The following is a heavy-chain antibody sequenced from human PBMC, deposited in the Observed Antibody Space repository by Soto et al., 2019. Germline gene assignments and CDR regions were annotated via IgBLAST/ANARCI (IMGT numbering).Heavy chain of an antibody. J-gene: IGHJ5*02. V-gene: IGHV4-31*03. CDR3: ARDGSSTANWIDP. D-gene: IGHD2-2*01. CDR2: IYHTGKT. CDR1: GDSICIGGYY. Sequence: SETLSLTCTVSGDSICIGGYYFSCIRQRPWNGLELIGYIYHTGKTYYNPSLESRVTMSVDTSKNQFSLKLASVTAADTAVYYCARDGSSTANWIDPWAREPWSPSPQ.